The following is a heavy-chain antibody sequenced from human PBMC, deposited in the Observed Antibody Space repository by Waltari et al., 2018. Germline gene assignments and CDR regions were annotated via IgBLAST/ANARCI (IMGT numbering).Heavy chain of an antibody. Sequence: QVQLQESGPGLVKPSETLSLTCTVSGGSISSHYWSWIRQPPGKGLEWIGYIYYSGSTNYNPSLKSRVTISVDTSKNQFSLKLSSVTAADTAVYYCARDPVYGYFDYWGQGTLDTVSS. J-gene: IGHJ4*02. V-gene: IGHV4-59*11. CDR2: IYYSGST. D-gene: IGHD4-17*01. CDR3: ARDPVYGYFDY. CDR1: GGSISSHY.